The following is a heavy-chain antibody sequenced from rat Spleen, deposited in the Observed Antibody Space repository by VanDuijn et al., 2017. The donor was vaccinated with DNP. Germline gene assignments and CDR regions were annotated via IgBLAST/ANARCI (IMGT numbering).Heavy chain of an antibody. Sequence: EVQLLESGGGLVQPGGSMKLSCTASGFTFSSFPMAWVRQAPTKGLEWVAIISTTGTKTDYRDYVKGRFTVSRDNARGILYLQMNSLTSEDTATYYCTELPSYYEAWFAYWGQGALVTVSS. V-gene: IGHV5-46*01. D-gene: IGHD1-4*01. CDR2: ISTTGTKT. CDR3: TELPSYYEAWFAY. J-gene: IGHJ3*01. CDR1: GFTFSSFP.